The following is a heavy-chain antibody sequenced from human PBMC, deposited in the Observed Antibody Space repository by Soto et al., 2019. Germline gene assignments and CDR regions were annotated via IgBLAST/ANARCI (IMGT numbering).Heavy chain of an antibody. CDR1: GFTFSDYY. CDR3: ARGGRGTRYFDY. V-gene: IGHV3-72*01. J-gene: IGHJ4*02. D-gene: IGHD2-15*01. Sequence: EVQLVESGGGLVQPGRSLRLSCAASGFTFSDYYMDWVRQAPGKGLEWVGRSRDKASIYTTEYAASVRGRFTISRXSSKNSLYMQMNSLKTEDTAVYYCARGGRGTRYFDYWGQGTLVAVSS. CDR2: SRDKASIYTT.